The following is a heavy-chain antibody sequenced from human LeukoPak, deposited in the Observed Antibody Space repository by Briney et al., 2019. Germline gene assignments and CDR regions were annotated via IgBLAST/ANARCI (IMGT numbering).Heavy chain of an antibody. J-gene: IGHJ4*02. D-gene: IGHD3-10*01. CDR3: ARGGMVRDRRHFQFDH. CDR1: GYTFTSYS. V-gene: IGHV1-46*01. CDR2: INPNGGST. Sequence: ASVKVSCKASGYTFTSYSMHWVRQAPGQGLEWMGIINPNGGSTIYAQKFQGRGTMTRDTSTSTVYMDLTSLRSEDTAVYYCARGGMVRDRRHFQFDHWGQGTLVTVSS.